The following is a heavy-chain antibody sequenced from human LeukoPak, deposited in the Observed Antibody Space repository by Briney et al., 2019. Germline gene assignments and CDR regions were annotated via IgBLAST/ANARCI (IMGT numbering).Heavy chain of an antibody. J-gene: IGHJ4*02. CDR1: GFTVSSNY. V-gene: IGHV3-30*03. D-gene: IGHD3-3*01. CDR2: ISYDGSNK. Sequence: GGSLRLSCAASGFTVSSNYMSWVRQAPGKGLEWVAVISYDGSNKYYADSVKGRFTISRDNSKNTLYLQMNSLRAEDTAAYYCASATIFGVVIYYWGQGTLVTVSS. CDR3: ASATIFGVVIYY.